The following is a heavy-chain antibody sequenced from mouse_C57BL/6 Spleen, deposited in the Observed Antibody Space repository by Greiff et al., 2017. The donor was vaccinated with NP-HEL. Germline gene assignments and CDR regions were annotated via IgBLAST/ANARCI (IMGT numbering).Heavy chain of an antibody. CDR1: GFTFSDYY. J-gene: IGHJ1*03. V-gene: IGHV5-16*01. CDR3: ARERGGWGYFDV. Sequence: EVNVVESEGGLVQPGSSMKLSCTASGFTFSDYYMAWVRQVPEKGLEWVANINYDGSSTYYLDSLKSRFIISRDNAKNILYLQMSSLKSEDTATYYCARERGGWGYFDVWGTGTTVTVSS. CDR2: INYDGSST.